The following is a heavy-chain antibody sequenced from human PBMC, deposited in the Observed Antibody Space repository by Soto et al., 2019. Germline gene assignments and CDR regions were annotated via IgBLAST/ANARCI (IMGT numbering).Heavy chain of an antibody. J-gene: IGHJ5*02. Sequence: QVQLQESGPGLVKPSGTLSLTCAVSGGSISSTNWWSWVRQPPGKGLEWIGDIYHSGSTNYNPSLKSRATXSXDXXKNQFSLKLSSVPAADTAVYYCARVIATAVHWFDPWGQGTLVTVSS. CDR3: ARVIATAVHWFDP. V-gene: IGHV4-4*02. CDR2: IYHSGST. D-gene: IGHD6-13*01. CDR1: GGSISSTNW.